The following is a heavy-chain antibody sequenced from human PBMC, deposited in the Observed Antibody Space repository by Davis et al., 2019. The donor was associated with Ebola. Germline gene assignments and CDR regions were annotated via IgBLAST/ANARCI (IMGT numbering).Heavy chain of an antibody. CDR2: IIPIFGTA. Sequence: SVKVSCKASGGTFSSYAISWVRQAPGQGLEWMGGIIPIFGTANYAQKFQGRVTITADKSTSTAYMELSSLRSEDTAVYYCARTAQWELSPYFDQWGQGTLVTVSS. D-gene: IGHD1-26*01. CDR1: GGTFSSYA. J-gene: IGHJ4*02. V-gene: IGHV1-69*06. CDR3: ARTAQWELSPYFDQ.